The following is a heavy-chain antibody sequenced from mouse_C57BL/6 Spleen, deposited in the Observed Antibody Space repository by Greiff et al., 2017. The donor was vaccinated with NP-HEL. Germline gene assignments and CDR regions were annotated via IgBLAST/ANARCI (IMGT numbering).Heavy chain of an antibody. CDR2: IHPNSGST. CDR1: GYTFTSYW. V-gene: IGHV1-64*01. CDR3: ARSTVAHFDY. J-gene: IGHJ2*01. Sequence: VQLQQPGAELVKPGASVKLSCKASGYTFTSYWMHWVKQRPGQGLEWIGMIHPNSGSTNYNEKFKSKATLTVDKSSSTACMQLSSLTSEDSAVYYCARSTVAHFDYWGQGTTLTVSS. D-gene: IGHD1-1*01.